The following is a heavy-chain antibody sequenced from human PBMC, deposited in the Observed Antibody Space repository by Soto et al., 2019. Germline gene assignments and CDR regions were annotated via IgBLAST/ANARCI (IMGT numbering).Heavy chain of an antibody. CDR2: TNPNSGGT. D-gene: IGHD6-6*01. Sequence: GASVKVSCKASGYTFTGYYMHWVRQAPGQGLEWMGWTNPNSGGTNYAQKFQGWVTMTRDTSISTAYMELSRLRSDDTAVYYCARGGKSSSRPTYYGMDVWGQGTTVTVSS. J-gene: IGHJ6*02. CDR3: ARGGKSSSRPTYYGMDV. V-gene: IGHV1-2*04. CDR1: GYTFTGYY.